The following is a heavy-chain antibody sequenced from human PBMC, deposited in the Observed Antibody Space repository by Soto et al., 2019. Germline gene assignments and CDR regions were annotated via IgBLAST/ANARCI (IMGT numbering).Heavy chain of an antibody. CDR1: GGSISSYY. CDR2: IYYSGST. Sequence: LSLTCTVSGGSISSYYWSWIRQPPGKGLEWIGYIYYSGSTNYNPSLKSRVTISVDTSKNQFSLKLSSVTAADTAVYYCARGPGTAIPFDYWGQGTLVTVSS. D-gene: IGHD6-13*01. V-gene: IGHV4-59*01. J-gene: IGHJ4*02. CDR3: ARGPGTAIPFDY.